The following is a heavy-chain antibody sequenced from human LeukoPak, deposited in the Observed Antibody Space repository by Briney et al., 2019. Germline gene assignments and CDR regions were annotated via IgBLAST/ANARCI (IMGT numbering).Heavy chain of an antibody. D-gene: IGHD5-18*01. CDR2: IILMFGTT. Sequence: SVKVSCKASGGTFRSAAMSWVRQAPGQGLEWVGHIILMFGTTTYAQKFQGRVTISADESTTTVYMELSSLTSDDTAIYYCTRGEYKGSATFNYWGQGTQVIVSS. CDR1: GGTFRSAA. V-gene: IGHV1-69*13. CDR3: TRGEYKGSATFNY. J-gene: IGHJ4*02.